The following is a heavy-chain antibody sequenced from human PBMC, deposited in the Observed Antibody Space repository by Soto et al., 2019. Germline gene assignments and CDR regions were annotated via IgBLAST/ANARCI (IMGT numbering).Heavy chain of an antibody. CDR2: IYYSGST. Sequence: KPSGALSLTCTVSGGSMSNGDSYWGWIRQPPGKGLEWIGYIYYSGSTYYNPSLKSRVTISVDTSKNQFSLKLSSVTAADTAVYYCARDRGGYERIDYWGQGTLVTVSS. CDR3: ARDRGGYERIDY. CDR1: GGSMSNGDSY. V-gene: IGHV4-30-4*02. D-gene: IGHD3-16*01. J-gene: IGHJ4*02.